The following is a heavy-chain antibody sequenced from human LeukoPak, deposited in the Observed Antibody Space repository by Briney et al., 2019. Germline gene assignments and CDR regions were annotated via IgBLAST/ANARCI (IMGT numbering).Heavy chain of an antibody. D-gene: IGHD5-24*01. CDR3: ARDRGDGYPVVQFDY. V-gene: IGHV1-3*01. CDR1: GGTFISYA. J-gene: IGHJ4*02. CDR2: INAGNGNT. Sequence: ASVKVSCKASGGTFISYAMHWVRQAPGQRLEWMGWINAGNGNTKYSQKFQGRVTITADESTSTAYMELSSLRSEDTAVYYCARDRGDGYPVVQFDYWGQGALVTVSS.